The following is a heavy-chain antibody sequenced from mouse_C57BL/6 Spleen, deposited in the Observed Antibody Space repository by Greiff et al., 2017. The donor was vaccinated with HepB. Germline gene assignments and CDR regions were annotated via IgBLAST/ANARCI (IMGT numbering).Heavy chain of an antibody. CDR2: IYPGSGNT. CDR1: GYTFTDYY. V-gene: IGHV1-76*01. CDR3: ARSPYYYGSSYDFDY. D-gene: IGHD1-1*01. J-gene: IGHJ2*01. Sequence: QVQLQQSGAELVRPGASVKLSCKASGYTFTDYYINWVKQRPGQGLEWIARIYPGSGNTYYNEKFKGKATLTAEKSSSTAYMQLSSLTSEDSAVYFCARSPYYYGSSYDFDYWGQGTTLTVSS.